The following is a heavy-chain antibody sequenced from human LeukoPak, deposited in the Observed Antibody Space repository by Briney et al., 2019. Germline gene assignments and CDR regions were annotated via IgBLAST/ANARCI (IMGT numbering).Heavy chain of an antibody. CDR1: GGSISSYY. Sequence: PSETLSLTCTVSGGSISSYYWTWIRQPPGKGLEWIGYIYYSGSTNYNPSLKSRVTISVDTSKNQFSLKLSSVTAADTAVYYCARAKSSYYYDSSGQGRGFDYWGQGTLVTVSS. V-gene: IGHV4-59*01. CDR3: ARAKSSYYYDSSGQGRGFDY. J-gene: IGHJ4*02. D-gene: IGHD3-22*01. CDR2: IYYSGST.